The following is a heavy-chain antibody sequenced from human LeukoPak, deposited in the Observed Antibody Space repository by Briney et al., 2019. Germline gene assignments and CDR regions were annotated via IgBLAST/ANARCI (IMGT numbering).Heavy chain of an antibody. V-gene: IGHV3-23*01. D-gene: IGHD3-16*01. CDR1: GFTFDSYV. Sequence: PGGSLRLSCAASGFTFDSYVMTWVRQAPGKGLEWVSGIGTSGRSTYYADSVKGRFTISRDNSKNTLYLQMNSLRAKDTALYYCAKESGNAFNDPFDMWGQGTMVIVSS. CDR2: IGTSGRST. J-gene: IGHJ3*02. CDR3: AKESGNAFNDPFDM.